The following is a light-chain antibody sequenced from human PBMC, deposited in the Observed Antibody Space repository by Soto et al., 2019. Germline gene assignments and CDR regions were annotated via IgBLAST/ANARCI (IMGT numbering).Light chain of an antibody. V-gene: IGLV2-14*03. CDR1: SSDVGGYNF. J-gene: IGLJ1*01. CDR3: SSYTSSTTPYV. Sequence: QSALTQPASMSGSPGQSITISCTGTSSDVGGYNFVYWFQHHPGKAPKLIIYDVSNRPSGVSNRFSGSKSGNTASLTISGLQAEDEADFYCSSYTSSTTPYVFGTGTKLTVL. CDR2: DVS.